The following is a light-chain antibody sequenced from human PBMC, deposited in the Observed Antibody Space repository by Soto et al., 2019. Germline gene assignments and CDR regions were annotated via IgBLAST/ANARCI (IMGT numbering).Light chain of an antibody. V-gene: IGLV1-44*01. CDR1: SSNIGSHS. J-gene: IGLJ3*02. CDR3: AVWDDSLNGWV. Sequence: QSVLTQPPSASGTPGQRVTISRSGSSSNIGSHSVNWYQPVPGTAPKLLIYNNNQRPTGVPDRFSGSKSRASASLAISRLQSEDEADYCCAVWDDSLNGWVFGGGTKVTVL. CDR2: NNN.